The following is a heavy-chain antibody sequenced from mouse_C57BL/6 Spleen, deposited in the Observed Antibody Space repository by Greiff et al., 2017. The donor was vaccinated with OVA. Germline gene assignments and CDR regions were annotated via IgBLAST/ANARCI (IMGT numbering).Heavy chain of an antibody. V-gene: IGHV1-15*01. CDR3: TRVVVEDFDV. CDR1: GYTFTDYE. Sequence: QVQLQQSGAELVRPGASVTLSCKASGYTFTDYEMHWVKQTPVHGLEWIGAIDPETGGTAYNQKFKGKAILTADKSSSTAYMELRSLTSEDSAVYYCTRVVVEDFDVWGTGTTVTVSS. CDR2: IDPETGGT. J-gene: IGHJ1*03. D-gene: IGHD1-1*01.